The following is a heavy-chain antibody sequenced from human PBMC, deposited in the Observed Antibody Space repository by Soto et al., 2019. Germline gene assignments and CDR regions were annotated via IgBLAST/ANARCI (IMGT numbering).Heavy chain of an antibody. Sequence: GGSLRLSCAASGLPLSNYWMHWVRQAPGEGLVWVSRIGSSGGGTTYADSVKGRFTISRDNAKNTLYLQMNSLRAEDTAVYFCTRVVDGSAGEFDYWGQGTLVTVSS. D-gene: IGHD3-10*01. V-gene: IGHV3-74*01. CDR2: IGSSGGGT. J-gene: IGHJ4*02. CDR1: GLPLSNYW. CDR3: TRVVDGSAGEFDY.